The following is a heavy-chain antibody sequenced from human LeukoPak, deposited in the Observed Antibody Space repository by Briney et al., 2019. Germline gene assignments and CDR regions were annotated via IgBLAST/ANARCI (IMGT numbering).Heavy chain of an antibody. CDR1: GFTFSSYS. J-gene: IGHJ4*02. Sequence: HPGGSLRLSCAASGFTFSSYSMNWVRQAPGEGLEWVSAISGSGGSTYYADSVKGRFTISRDNSKNTLYLQMNSLRAEDTAVYYCACLVVAARSLDYWGQGTLVTVSS. CDR3: ACLVVAARSLDY. V-gene: IGHV3-23*01. D-gene: IGHD2-15*01. CDR2: ISGSGGST.